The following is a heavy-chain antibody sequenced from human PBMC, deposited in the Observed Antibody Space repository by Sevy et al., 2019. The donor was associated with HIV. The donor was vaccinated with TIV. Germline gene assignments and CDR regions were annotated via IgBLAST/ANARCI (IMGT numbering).Heavy chain of an antibody. Sequence: GGSLRLSCAASGFTFSKYSMSWVRQPPGKGLEWVSTLSFGCGEINHTDSVKGRFNTSSVNSKNSLYLQMNNLRAEDTAVYYCAREGSTKPHDYWGQGTLVTVSS. J-gene: IGHJ4*02. V-gene: IGHV3-23*01. CDR2: LSFGCGEI. CDR1: GFTFSKYS. D-gene: IGHD1-26*01. CDR3: AREGSTKPHDY.